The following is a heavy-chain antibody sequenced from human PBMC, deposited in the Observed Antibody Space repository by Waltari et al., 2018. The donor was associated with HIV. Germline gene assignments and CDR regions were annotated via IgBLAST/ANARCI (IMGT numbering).Heavy chain of an antibody. D-gene: IGHD2-15*01. J-gene: IGHJ6*02. V-gene: IGHV3-74*01. CDR1: GFKFSSSG. CDR2: INSEASTT. Sequence: EVQLVESGGGLVQPGGALRPSCAASGFKFSSSGLEGGRQVPGKGLEWVSRINSEASTTHYADSVKGRFTISRDNAKNILYLQMNSLGVEDTAIYYCASPVGAARAFFYNVDVWGQGTTVTVSS. CDR3: ASPVGAARAFFYNVDV.